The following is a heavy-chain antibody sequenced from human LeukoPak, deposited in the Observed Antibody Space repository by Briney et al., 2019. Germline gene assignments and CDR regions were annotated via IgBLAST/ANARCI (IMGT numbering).Heavy chain of an antibody. CDR1: GGSISSYY. CDR3: ARKPIVSSSWYYFDY. J-gene: IGHJ4*02. D-gene: IGHD6-13*01. Sequence: PSETLSLTCTVSGGSISSYYWSWIRQPPGKGLEWIGYIYYSGSTNYNPSLKSRVTMSVDTSKNQFSLKLSSVTAADTAVYYCARKPIVSSSWYYFDYRGQGTLVTVSS. CDR2: IYYSGST. V-gene: IGHV4-59*12.